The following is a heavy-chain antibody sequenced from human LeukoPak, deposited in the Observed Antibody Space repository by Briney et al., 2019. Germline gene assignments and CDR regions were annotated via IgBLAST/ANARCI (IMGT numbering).Heavy chain of an antibody. CDR1: GFTFSNAW. J-gene: IGHJ4*02. D-gene: IGHD6-13*01. V-gene: IGHV3-15*01. CDR3: TTGSPWTAAGTGVDY. Sequence: PGGSLRLSCAASGFTFSNAWMSWVRQAPGKGLEWVGRIKSKTDGGTTDYAAPVKGRFTISRDDSKNTLYLQMNSLKTEDTAVYYCTTGSPWTAAGTGVDYWGQGTLDTVSS. CDR2: IKSKTDGGTT.